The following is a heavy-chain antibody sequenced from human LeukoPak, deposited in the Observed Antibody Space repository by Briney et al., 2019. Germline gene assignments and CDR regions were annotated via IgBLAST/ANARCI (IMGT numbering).Heavy chain of an antibody. V-gene: IGHV3-23*01. D-gene: IGHD4-17*01. CDR2: IGYSASDT. J-gene: IGHJ4*02. CDR1: GFIVSNYA. Sequence: TGGSLRLSCAASGFIVSNYAMTWVRQAPGKGLEWVSAIGYSASDTNYADSVKGRFTISRDYSMNTLYLQMTSLRDDDTALYYCAKDDDVRHHGVDHWGQGTLVTVSS. CDR3: AKDDDVRHHGVDH.